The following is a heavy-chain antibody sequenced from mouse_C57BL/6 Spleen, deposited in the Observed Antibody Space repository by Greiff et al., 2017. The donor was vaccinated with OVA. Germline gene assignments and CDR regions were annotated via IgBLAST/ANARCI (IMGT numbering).Heavy chain of an antibody. CDR3: TRSLITTGVAGDAMDY. J-gene: IGHJ4*01. D-gene: IGHD1-1*01. V-gene: IGHV1-15*01. CDR1: GYTFTDYE. CDR2: IDPETGGT. Sequence: VQLQQSGAELVRPGASVTLSCKASGYTFTDYEMHWVKQTPVHGLEWIGAIDPETGGTAYTQKFKGKAILTADKSSSTAYMELRSLTSEDSAVYYCTRSLITTGVAGDAMDYWGQGTSVTVSS.